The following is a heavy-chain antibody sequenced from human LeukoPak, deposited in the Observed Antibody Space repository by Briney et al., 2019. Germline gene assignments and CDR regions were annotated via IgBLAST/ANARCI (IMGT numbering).Heavy chain of an antibody. D-gene: IGHD1-7*01. V-gene: IGHV3-21*01. Sequence: PGGSLRLSCAASGFTFSSYSMNWVRQAPGKGLEWVSSISSSSSYIYYADSVKGRFTISRDNAKNSLYLQMNSLRVEDTAVYYCASYNWNFLNDYWGQGTLVTVSS. CDR3: ASYNWNFLNDY. CDR1: GFTFSSYS. CDR2: ISSSSSYI. J-gene: IGHJ4*02.